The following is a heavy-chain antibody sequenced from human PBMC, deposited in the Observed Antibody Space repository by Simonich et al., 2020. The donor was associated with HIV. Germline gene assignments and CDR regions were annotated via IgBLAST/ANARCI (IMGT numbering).Heavy chain of an antibody. Sequence: QVQLQQWGAGLLKPSETLSLTCAVYGGSFSGYYWSWIRQPPGKGLEWIGEINHSGRPTYNPSLKSRVTISVDTSKNQFSLKLSSVTAADAAVYYCARLTAGGLGEYFQHWGQGTLVTVSS. CDR3: ARLTAGGLGEYFQH. D-gene: IGHD6-13*01. CDR1: GGSFSGYY. CDR2: INHSGRP. V-gene: IGHV4-34*01. J-gene: IGHJ1*01.